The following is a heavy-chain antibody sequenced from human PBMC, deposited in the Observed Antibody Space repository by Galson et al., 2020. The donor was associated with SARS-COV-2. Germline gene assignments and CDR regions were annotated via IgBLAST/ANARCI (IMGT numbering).Heavy chain of an antibody. V-gene: IGHV3-30-3*01. J-gene: IGHJ6*02. CDR2: ISYDGSNK. CDR1: GFTFSSYA. D-gene: IGHD4-4*01. Sequence: LSHTCAAPGFTFSSYAMHWVRQAPGKGLEWVAVISYDGSNKYYADSVKGRFTISRDNSKNTLYLQMNSLRAEDTAVYYCAADSNYGDYYYYYGMDVWGQGTTVTVSS. CDR3: AADSNYGDYYYYYGMDV.